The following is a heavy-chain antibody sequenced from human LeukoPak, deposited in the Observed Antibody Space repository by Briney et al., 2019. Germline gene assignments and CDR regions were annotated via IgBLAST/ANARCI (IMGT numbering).Heavy chain of an antibody. CDR2: LNHRESI. V-gene: IGHV4-39*07. J-gene: IGHJ5*02. CDR1: GGSIRSSYYY. D-gene: IGHD1-1*01. Sequence: SETLSLTCTVSGGSIRSSYYYWSWIRQPPGKGLEWIGELNHRESIVYNPSLKSRVIISIDTSNNQFSLKLSSVTAADTAVYYCVKGEKRGTHDGASWGQGTLVAVSS. CDR3: VKGEKRGTHDGAS.